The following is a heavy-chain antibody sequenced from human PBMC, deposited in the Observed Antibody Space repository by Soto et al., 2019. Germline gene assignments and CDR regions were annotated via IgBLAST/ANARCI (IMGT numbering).Heavy chain of an antibody. CDR3: ARARATIAAAANFDC. CDR1: GGSISTSNW. Sequence: PSETLSLTCAVSGGSISTSNWWSWVRQPPGKGLEWIGEVYRTGSTNYNPSLESRLTISVDKSKNQFSLKLTSVTAADTAVYYCARARATIAAAANFDCWGQVSLVTISS. D-gene: IGHD6-13*01. J-gene: IGHJ4*02. CDR2: VYRTGST. V-gene: IGHV4-4*02.